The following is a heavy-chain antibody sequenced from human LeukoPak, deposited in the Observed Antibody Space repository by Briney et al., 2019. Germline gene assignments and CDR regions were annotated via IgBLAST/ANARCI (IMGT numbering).Heavy chain of an antibody. J-gene: IGHJ6*02. CDR1: GYTFTGYY. Sequence: ASVKVSCKASGYTFTGYYMHWVRQAPGQGLEWMGWINPNSGSTSYAQKFQGRVTMTRDTSTSTVYMELSSLRSEDTAVYYCARGAVGIVVVPAAMSNYGMDVWGQGTTVTVSS. CDR2: INPNSGST. CDR3: ARGAVGIVVVPAAMSNYGMDV. D-gene: IGHD2-2*01. V-gene: IGHV1-46*01.